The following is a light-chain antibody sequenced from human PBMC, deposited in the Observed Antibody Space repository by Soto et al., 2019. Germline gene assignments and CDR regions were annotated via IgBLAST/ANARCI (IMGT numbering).Light chain of an antibody. J-gene: IGKJ2*01. CDR1: QSVSSY. Sequence: EIVLTQSPATLSLSPGERATLSCRASQSVSSYLAWYQQKPGRAPRLLMYDASNRATGIPARFSGSGSGTDCTLTISSLEPEDFAVYYCQQRSNWPRTFGQGTKLEIK. CDR3: QQRSNWPRT. V-gene: IGKV3-11*01. CDR2: DAS.